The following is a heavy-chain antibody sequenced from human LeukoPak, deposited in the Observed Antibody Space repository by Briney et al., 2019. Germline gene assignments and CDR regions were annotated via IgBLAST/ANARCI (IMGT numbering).Heavy chain of an antibody. V-gene: IGHV3-49*04. J-gene: IGHJ4*02. CDR3: ARGERDFDY. D-gene: IGHD3-16*01. CDR2: TRSKVYRGST. CDR1: GLSFGDSA. Sequence: PGGSLRLSCRVSGLSFGDSAVTWVRQAPGKGLEWVGCTRSKVYRGSTDYAASVKGRFTISRDESESIAYLQMDSLRTEDTAMYYCARGERDFDYWGQGTLVTVSS.